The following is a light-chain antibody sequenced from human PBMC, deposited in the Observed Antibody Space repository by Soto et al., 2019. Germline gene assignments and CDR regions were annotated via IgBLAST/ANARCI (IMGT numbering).Light chain of an antibody. CDR1: QSIFKY. Sequence: DIQMTQSPSSLSASIGDRVTLSCRSSQSIFKYLNWYQQRPGKAPNLLVYEATSLETGVSSRFSGSGSGTEFTLTINSRQPEDFATYYCQQSYVSPWTFGQGTKIEI. V-gene: IGKV1-39*01. CDR3: QQSYVSPWT. CDR2: EAT. J-gene: IGKJ1*01.